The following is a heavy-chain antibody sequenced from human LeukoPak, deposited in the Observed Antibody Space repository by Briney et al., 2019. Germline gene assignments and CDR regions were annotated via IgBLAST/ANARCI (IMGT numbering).Heavy chain of an antibody. CDR3: ARRALGDHWFDP. V-gene: IGHV4-59*08. Sequence: SETLTLTCTVSGGSISSYYWSWIRQPPGKGLEWIGYIYYSGSTNYNPSLKSRVTISVDTSKNQFSLKLSSVTAADTAVYYCARRALGDHWFDPWGQGTLVTVSS. CDR1: GGSISSYY. D-gene: IGHD3-16*01. J-gene: IGHJ5*02. CDR2: IYYSGST.